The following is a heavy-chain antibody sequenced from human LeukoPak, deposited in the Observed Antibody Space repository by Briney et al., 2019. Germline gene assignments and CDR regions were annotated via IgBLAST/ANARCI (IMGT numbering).Heavy chain of an antibody. V-gene: IGHV3-7*01. CDR1: GFTFSSYW. J-gene: IGHJ6*03. Sequence: GGSLRLSCAASGFTFSSYWMSWVRQAPGKGLEWVANIKQDGSEKYYVDSVKGRFTISRDNAKNSLYLQMNSLRAEDTAVYYCARDQRCNSGCPRYYYYYYYMDVWGKGTTVTVSS. CDR3: ARDQRCNSGCPRYYYYYYYMDV. CDR2: IKQDGSEK. D-gene: IGHD6-19*01.